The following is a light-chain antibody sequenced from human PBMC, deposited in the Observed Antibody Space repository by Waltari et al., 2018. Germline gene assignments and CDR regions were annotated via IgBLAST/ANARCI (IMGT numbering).Light chain of an antibody. CDR2: RNN. CDR1: SSNTGSNY. V-gene: IGLV1-47*01. CDR3: AAWDDSLSGGV. Sequence: PPSASGTPGQRVTISCSGSSSNTGSNYVYWYQQLPGTAPKLLIYRNNQRPSGVPDRFSGSKSGTSASLAISGLRSEDEADYYCAAWDDSLSGGVFGGGTKLTVL. J-gene: IGLJ3*02.